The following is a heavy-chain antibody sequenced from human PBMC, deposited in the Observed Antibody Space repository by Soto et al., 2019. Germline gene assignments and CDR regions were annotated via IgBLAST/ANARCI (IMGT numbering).Heavy chain of an antibody. CDR1: GFTVSSNY. CDR2: IYSCGST. CDR3: AKRGGVVGGSEHPFFEY. J-gene: IGHJ4*02. D-gene: IGHD2-15*01. V-gene: IGHV3-66*03. Sequence: PGGSLRLSCAASGFTVSSNYMSWVRQAPGKGLEWVSVIYSCGSTYYADSVKGRFTISRDNPKNTLYLEMNSLRPEDTAFYYCAKRGGVVGGSEHPFFEYWGQGTLVTVSS.